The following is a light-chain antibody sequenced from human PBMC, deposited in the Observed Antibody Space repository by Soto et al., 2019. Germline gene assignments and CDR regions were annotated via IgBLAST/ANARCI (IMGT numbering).Light chain of an antibody. CDR2: DAS. J-gene: IGKJ1*01. CDR1: QSISSW. V-gene: IGKV1-5*01. Sequence: DIQMTQSPSTLSASVGDRVTITCRASQSISSWLAWYQQKPGKAPKLLIYDASSLESGVPSRFSSSGSGPDFTLTISSLQPEDFATYYCQQSYSSPPTFGQGTKVEIK. CDR3: QQSYSSPPT.